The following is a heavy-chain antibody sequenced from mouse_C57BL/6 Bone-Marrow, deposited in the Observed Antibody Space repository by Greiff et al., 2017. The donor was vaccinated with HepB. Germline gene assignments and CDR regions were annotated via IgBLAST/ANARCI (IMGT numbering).Heavy chain of an antibody. CDR2: LSSGGCYT. CDR3: ARHLRFSTIVTTVGYYAMDY. CDR1: GFTFSSYG. V-gene: IGHV5-6*01. D-gene: IGHD2-5*01. Sequence: EVMLVESGGDLVKPGGSLKLSCAASGFTFSSYGMSFVRLTPYKMLEWVATLSSGGCYTYYPDSVKGRFTISRDNAKNTLYLQMSSLKSEDTAMYYCARHLRFSTIVTTVGYYAMDYWGQGTSVTVSS. J-gene: IGHJ4*01.